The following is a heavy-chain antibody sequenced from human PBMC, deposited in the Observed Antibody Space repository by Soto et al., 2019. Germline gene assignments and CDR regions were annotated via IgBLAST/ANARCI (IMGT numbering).Heavy chain of an antibody. Sequence: SVKVSCKASGFTFTSSAVQWVRQARGQRLEWIGWIVVGSGNTNYAQKFQERVTITRDMSTSTAYMELSSLRSEDTAVYYCAADSCGGDCYSRFYYYYGMDVWGQGTTVTVSS. CDR1: GFTFTSSA. CDR3: AADSCGGDCYSRFYYYYGMDV. J-gene: IGHJ6*02. CDR2: IVVGSGNT. V-gene: IGHV1-58*01. D-gene: IGHD2-21*02.